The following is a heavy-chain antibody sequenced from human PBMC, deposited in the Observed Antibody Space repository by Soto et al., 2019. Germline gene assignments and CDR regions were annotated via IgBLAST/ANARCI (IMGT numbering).Heavy chain of an antibody. V-gene: IGHV3-30*18. D-gene: IGHD3-10*01. CDR3: AKDDRFGFDY. J-gene: IGHJ4*02. Sequence: GGSLRLSCAASGFTFSSYVMHWVRQAPGKGLEWVAVISYDGSNKYYADSVKGRSTISRDNSKNTLYLQMNSLRAEDTAVYYCAKDDRFGFDYWGQGALVTVSS. CDR2: ISYDGSNK. CDR1: GFTFSSYV.